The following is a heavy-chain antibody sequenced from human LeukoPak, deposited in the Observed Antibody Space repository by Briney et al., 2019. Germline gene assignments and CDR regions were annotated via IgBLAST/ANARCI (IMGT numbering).Heavy chain of an antibody. J-gene: IGHJ4*02. CDR2: MYHTGGT. CDR3: ASVRLGY. Sequence: SETLSLTCTVSGGYIRTYYWSWVRQPAGKGLEWIGRMYHTGGTNYNLSLRSRVRMSIDTSKNQFSLKLNSVTAADTAVYYCASVRLGYWGQGTLVTVPS. D-gene: IGHD2-8*01. V-gene: IGHV4-4*07. CDR1: GGYIRTYY.